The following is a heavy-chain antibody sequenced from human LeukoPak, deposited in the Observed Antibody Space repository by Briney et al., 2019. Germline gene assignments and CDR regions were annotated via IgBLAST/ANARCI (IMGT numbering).Heavy chain of an antibody. Sequence: ASVKVSCKASGGTFSSYAISWVRQAPGHGLEWMGRIIPIFGTANYAQKFQGRVTITTDESTSTAYMELSSLRSEDTAVYYCARGKMATITEFDYWGQGTLVTVSS. CDR1: GGTFSSYA. CDR2: IIPIFGTA. D-gene: IGHD5-24*01. J-gene: IGHJ4*02. CDR3: ARGKMATITEFDY. V-gene: IGHV1-69*05.